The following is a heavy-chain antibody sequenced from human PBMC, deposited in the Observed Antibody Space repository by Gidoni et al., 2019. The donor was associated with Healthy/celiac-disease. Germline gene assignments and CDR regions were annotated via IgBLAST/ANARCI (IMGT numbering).Heavy chain of an antibody. V-gene: IGHV1-69*01. CDR2: IFGTA. D-gene: IGHD5-18*01. Sequence: QVQLVQSGAEVKKPGSSVKVSCKASGGTFSSYDIFGTANYAQKFQGRVTITADESTSTAYMELSSLRSEDTAVYYCARVRWGTAMVTGYYFDYWGQGTLVTVSS. CDR1: GGTFSS. CDR3: ARVRWGTAMVTGYYFDY. J-gene: IGHJ4*02.